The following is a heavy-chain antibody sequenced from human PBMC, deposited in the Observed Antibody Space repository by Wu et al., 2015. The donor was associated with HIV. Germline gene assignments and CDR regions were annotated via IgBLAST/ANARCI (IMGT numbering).Heavy chain of an antibody. CDR2: ISTYNDNR. D-gene: IGHD1-26*01. V-gene: IGHV1-18*04. CDR1: GYTFTGFY. J-gene: IGHJ6*03. Sequence: QVQLVQSGAEVKKPGASVKVSCKASGYTFTGFYIHWVRQAPGQGLEWMGWISTYNDNRNYAQKLQGRVTMTKDTSTSTAYMELRSLRYDDTAVYYCARNGGSFIISDYYYYMDVWGKGTTVTVSS. CDR3: ARNGGSFIISDYYYYMDV.